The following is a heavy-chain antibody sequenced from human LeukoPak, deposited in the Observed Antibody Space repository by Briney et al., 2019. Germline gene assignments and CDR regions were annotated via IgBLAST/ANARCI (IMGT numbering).Heavy chain of an antibody. J-gene: IGHJ5*02. D-gene: IGHD2-15*01. Sequence: GGSLRLSCAASGFIFSSHGMNWVRQAPGKGLEWVSGISPSGDITYYADSVKGRFTISRDNAKNSLYLQMNSLRAEDTALYYCARDATYCAGGSCSRFDPWGQGTLVTVSS. CDR3: ARDATYCAGGSCSRFDP. CDR1: GFIFSSHG. CDR2: ISPSGDIT. V-gene: IGHV3-21*01.